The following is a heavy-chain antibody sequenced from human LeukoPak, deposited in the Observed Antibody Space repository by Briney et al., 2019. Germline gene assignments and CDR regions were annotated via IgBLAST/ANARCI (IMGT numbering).Heavy chain of an antibody. CDR3: ARDTVLTGYYIDDY. D-gene: IGHD3-9*01. J-gene: IGHJ4*02. CDR1: GGSISSYY. Sequence: PSETLSLTCTVSGGSISSYYWSWIRQPAGKGLEWIGRIYTSGSTNHNPSLKSRVTMSVDTSKNQFSLKLSSVTAADTAVYYCARDTVLTGYYIDDYWGQGTLVTVSS. V-gene: IGHV4-4*07. CDR2: IYTSGST.